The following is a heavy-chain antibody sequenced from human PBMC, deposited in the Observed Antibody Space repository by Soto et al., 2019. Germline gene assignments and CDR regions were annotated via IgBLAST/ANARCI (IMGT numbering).Heavy chain of an antibody. CDR1: GDSVSSNSAA. J-gene: IGHJ5*02. Sequence: SQTLSLTCAISGDSVSSNSAAWNWIRQSPSRGLEWLGRTYYRSKWYNDYAVSVKSRITINPDTSKNRFSLQLNSVTPEDTAVYYCARVGGAVDPNWFDPWGQGTLVTVSS. CDR2: TYYRSKWYN. V-gene: IGHV6-1*01. CDR3: ARVGGAVDPNWFDP. D-gene: IGHD6-19*01.